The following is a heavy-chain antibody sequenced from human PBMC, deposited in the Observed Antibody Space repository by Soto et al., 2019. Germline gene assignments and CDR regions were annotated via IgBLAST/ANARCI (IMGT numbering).Heavy chain of an antibody. CDR1: GGSISSGNYY. V-gene: IGHV4-30-4*01. CDR3: ATMGTTATGIYYFDY. D-gene: IGHD4-17*01. CDR2: ISYSGST. J-gene: IGHJ4*02. Sequence: QVQLQESGPGLVKPSQTLSLTCTVSGGSISSGNYYWSWIRQPPGKGLEWIGFISYSGSTYYNASLKRRVTISVDTSKNQFSLNLSFVTAADTAVYYCATMGTTATGIYYFDYWGQGTLVTVSS.